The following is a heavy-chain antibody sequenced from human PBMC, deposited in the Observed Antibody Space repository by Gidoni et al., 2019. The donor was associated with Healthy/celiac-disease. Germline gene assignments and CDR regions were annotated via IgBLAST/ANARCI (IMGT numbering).Heavy chain of an antibody. V-gene: IGHV4-39*01. J-gene: IGHJ5*02. D-gene: IGHD6-13*01. CDR2: IYYSGST. Sequence: QLQLQESGPGLVKPSETLSLTCTVSGGSISSSSYYWGWIRQPPGKGLEWIGSIYYSGSTYYNPSLKSRVTISVDTSKNQFSLKLSSVTAADTAVYYCARNIIAAGTNWFDPWGQGTLVTVSS. CDR3: ARNIIAAGTNWFDP. CDR1: GGSISSSSYY.